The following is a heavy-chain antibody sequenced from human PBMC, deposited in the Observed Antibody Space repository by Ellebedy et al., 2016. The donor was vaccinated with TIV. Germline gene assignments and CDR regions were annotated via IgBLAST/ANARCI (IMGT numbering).Heavy chain of an antibody. Sequence: GESLKISCAASGFTFSSHAMSWVRQAPAKALEWVSAISGSGGSTYYADSVKGRFTISRDNSKNTLYLQMNSLRAEDTAVYYCAKDELVPAAIWGVVSDYWGQGTLVTVSS. D-gene: IGHD2-2*01. CDR2: ISGSGGST. V-gene: IGHV3-23*01. CDR1: GFTFSSHA. J-gene: IGHJ4*02. CDR3: AKDELVPAAIWGVVSDY.